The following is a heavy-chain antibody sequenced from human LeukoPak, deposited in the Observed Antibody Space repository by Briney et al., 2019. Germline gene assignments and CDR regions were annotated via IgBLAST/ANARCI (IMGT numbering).Heavy chain of an antibody. D-gene: IGHD5-12*01. J-gene: IGHJ4*02. CDR2: THPGDSDT. CDR1: GYSFATYW. Sequence: GESLKISCKGSGYSFATYWIGWVRQMPGKGLEWMGITHPGDSDTRYSPSFQGQVTISADKSISTAYLQWSSLKASDTAMYYCARRHSGYDGAFYYFDFWGQGTLITVSS. CDR3: ARRHSGYDGAFYYFDF. V-gene: IGHV5-51*01.